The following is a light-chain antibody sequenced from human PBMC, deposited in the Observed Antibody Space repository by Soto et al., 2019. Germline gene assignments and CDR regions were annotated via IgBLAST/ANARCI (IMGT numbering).Light chain of an antibody. V-gene: IGKV1-5*03. J-gene: IGKJ2*01. CDR1: RTINNW. Sequence: DIQMTQSPSTLSASVRDRDTITCRASRTINNWLAWYQQRPGKAPRLLIYKASTLESGVPSRFSGSGSGTEFTLTISTLQPDDFATYYCQQYDSIPYTFGQGTKLDIK. CDR3: QQYDSIPYT. CDR2: KAS.